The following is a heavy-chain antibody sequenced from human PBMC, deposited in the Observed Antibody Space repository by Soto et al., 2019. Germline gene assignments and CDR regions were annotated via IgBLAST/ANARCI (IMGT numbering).Heavy chain of an antibody. CDR2: IKSKADGGTT. D-gene: IGHD2-15*01. J-gene: IGHJ4*02. Sequence: EVQLVESGGGLVKPGGSLRLSCAASGFPFSKAWMSWVRQVPGKGLEWVGRIKSKADGGTTDYAASVKGRFTISSDDSSNTLYLQMNSLKTEDTAVYYCTKVLGYCSGGNCFTFDYWGQGAVVTVSS. CDR1: GFPFSKAW. V-gene: IGHV3-15*01. CDR3: TKVLGYCSGGNCFTFDY.